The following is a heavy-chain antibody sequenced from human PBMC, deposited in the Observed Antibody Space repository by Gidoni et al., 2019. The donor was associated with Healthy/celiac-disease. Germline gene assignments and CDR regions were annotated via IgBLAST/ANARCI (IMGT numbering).Heavy chain of an antibody. CDR1: GFPFSSYA. CDR2: ISGSGGST. D-gene: IGHD3-22*01. V-gene: IGHV3-23*01. Sequence: EVQLLESGGGLVQPGGSLRLSCAASGFPFSSYAMSWVRQAPGKGLEWVSAISGSGGSTYYADSVKGRFTISRDNSKNTLYLQMNSLRAEDTAVYYCAKSIPRRDSSGYYYRGLDYWGQGTLVTVSS. CDR3: AKSIPRRDSSGYYYRGLDY. J-gene: IGHJ4*02.